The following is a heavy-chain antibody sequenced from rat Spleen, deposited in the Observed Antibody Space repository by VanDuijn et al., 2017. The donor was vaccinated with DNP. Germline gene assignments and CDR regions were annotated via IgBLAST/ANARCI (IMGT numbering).Heavy chain of an antibody. V-gene: IGHV5-46*01. Sequence: EVQLVESGGGLVQPGRSMKLSCAASGFTFSSFPMAWVRQAPTKGLEWVATIRHDGRNTYYRDSVKGRFTISRENAKSILYLQMDSLRSEDTATYYCAREVSFYFDYWGQGVMVTVSS. CDR2: IRHDGRNT. CDR1: GFTFSSFP. D-gene: IGHD4-4*01. J-gene: IGHJ2*01. CDR3: AREVSFYFDY.